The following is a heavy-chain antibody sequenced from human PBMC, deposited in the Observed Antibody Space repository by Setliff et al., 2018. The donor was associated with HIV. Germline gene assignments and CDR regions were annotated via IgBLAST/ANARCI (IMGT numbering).Heavy chain of an antibody. D-gene: IGHD6-19*01. CDR3: ARDSEPGTRVAGTTGLDY. CDR1: GFGFSNYW. CDR2: INSDGSIE. V-gene: IGHV3-74*01. J-gene: IGHJ4*02. Sequence: GGSLRLSCAASGFGFSNYWMHWVRQAPGKGLVWVSRINSDGSIEDYADSVRGRFTISRDNSKSAVYLQMNSLRPEDTALYYCARDSEPGTRVAGTTGLDYWGQGSLVTVSS.